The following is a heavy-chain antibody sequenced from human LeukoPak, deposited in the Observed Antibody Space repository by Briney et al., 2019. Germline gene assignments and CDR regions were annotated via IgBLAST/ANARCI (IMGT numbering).Heavy chain of an antibody. CDR2: ISAYNGNT. D-gene: IGHD1-26*01. Sequence: ASVKVSCKASGGTFSSYAISWVRQAPGQGLEWMGWISAYNGNTNYAQKLQGRVTMTTDTSTSTAYMELRSLTSDDTAVYFCARDLRGIVGASTYNFWGQGSLVTVSS. CDR1: GGTFSSYA. CDR3: ARDLRGIVGASTYNF. J-gene: IGHJ4*02. V-gene: IGHV1-18*01.